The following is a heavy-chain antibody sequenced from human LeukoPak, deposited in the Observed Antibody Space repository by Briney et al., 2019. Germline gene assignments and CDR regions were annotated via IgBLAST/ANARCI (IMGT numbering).Heavy chain of an antibody. Sequence: SETLSLTCAVYGGSFSGYYWSWIRQPPGKGLEWIGEINHSGSTNYNPSLKSRVTISVDTSKNQFSLKLSSVTAADTAVYYCARILVRGVTPLRYYYGMDVWGKGTTVTVSS. CDR2: INHSGST. J-gene: IGHJ6*04. D-gene: IGHD3-10*01. CDR1: GGSFSGYY. CDR3: ARILVRGVTPLRYYYGMDV. V-gene: IGHV4-34*01.